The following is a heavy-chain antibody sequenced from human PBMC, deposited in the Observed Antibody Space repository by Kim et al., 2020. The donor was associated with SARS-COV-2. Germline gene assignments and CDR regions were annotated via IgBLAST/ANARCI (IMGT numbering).Heavy chain of an antibody. J-gene: IGHJ4*02. CDR2: FDPEDGET. CDR1: GYALTELS. CDR3: ATDSGGGTLFDY. D-gene: IGHD1-1*01. V-gene: IGHV1-24*01. Sequence: ASVKVSCKVSGYALTELSMHWVRQAPGKGLEWMGGFDPEDGETIYAQKFQGRVTMTEDTSTDTAYMELSSLRSEDTAVYYCATDSGGGTLFDYWGQGTLVTVSS.